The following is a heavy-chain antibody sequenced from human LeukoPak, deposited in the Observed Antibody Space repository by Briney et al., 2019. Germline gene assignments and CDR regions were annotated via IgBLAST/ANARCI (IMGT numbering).Heavy chain of an antibody. CDR1: GFTFSSYA. CDR2: ISYDGSNK. J-gene: IGHJ6*02. CDR3: AKDHSPFGSGSYSTRYYGMDV. V-gene: IGHV3-30*09. Sequence: PGGSLRLSCAASGFTFSSYAMHWVRQAPGKGLEWVAVISYDGSNKYYADSVKGRFAISRDNSKTTLYLQMNSLRAEDTAVYFCAKDHSPFGSGSYSTRYYGMDVWGQGTTVTVS. D-gene: IGHD3-10*01.